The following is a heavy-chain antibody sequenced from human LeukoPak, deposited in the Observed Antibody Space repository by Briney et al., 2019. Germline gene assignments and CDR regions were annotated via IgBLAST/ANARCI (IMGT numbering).Heavy chain of an antibody. D-gene: IGHD1-26*01. Sequence: SETLSLTCTVSGGSISSGDYYWSWIRQPPGKGLEWIGYIYYSGSTYYNPSLKSRVTISVDKSKNQFSLKLSSVTAADTAVYYCARWARGSPAEHWFDPWGQGTLVTVSS. V-gene: IGHV4-30-4*01. CDR3: ARWARGSPAEHWFDP. CDR1: GGSISSGDYY. J-gene: IGHJ5*02. CDR2: IYYSGST.